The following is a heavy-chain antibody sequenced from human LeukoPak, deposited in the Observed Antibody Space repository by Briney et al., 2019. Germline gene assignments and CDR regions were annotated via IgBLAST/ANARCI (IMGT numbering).Heavy chain of an antibody. V-gene: IGHV3-30*02. CDR1: GFSFSNYG. CDR3: AADNSVSPNWFDC. J-gene: IGHJ5*01. CDR2: IVVGGSKK. Sequence: GGSLRLSCAASGFSFSNYGMHWVRQAPGKGLDWVAFIVVGGSKKYYVDSVKGRFTISRDNSKNTLYLQMNSLRLEDTAVYYCAADNSVSPNWFDCWGQGTLVTVSS. D-gene: IGHD5/OR15-5a*01.